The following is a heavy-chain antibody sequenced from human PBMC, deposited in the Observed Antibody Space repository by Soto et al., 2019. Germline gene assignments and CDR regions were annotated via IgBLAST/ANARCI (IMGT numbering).Heavy chain of an antibody. CDR3: VKDAVPGDDIWLAHD. V-gene: IGHV3-23*01. Sequence: HPGGSLRLSCAASGFTFSRYAMIWIRQVPGRGLEWVSGLWGSGGGIHYADSVKGRFRISRDNSANSVYLQMNNLRVEDTAVYYCVKDAVPGDDIWLAHDWGQGTVVTVSS. CDR2: LWGSGGGI. D-gene: IGHD1-1*01. J-gene: IGHJ4*02. CDR1: GFTFSRYA.